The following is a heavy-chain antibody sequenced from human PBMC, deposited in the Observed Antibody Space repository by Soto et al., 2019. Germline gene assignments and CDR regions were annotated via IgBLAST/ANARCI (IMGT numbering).Heavy chain of an antibody. CDR1: GFTFTSYS. CDR2: FWYDASSQ. V-gene: IGHV3-33*06. Sequence: GGSLRLSCTTSGFTFTSYSMHWVRQAPGKGLEWVATFWYDASSQTYADSVKGRFTISRDNSKNTLYLQMNSLRTEDTAIYYCVKEASGWKSRGSFDLWGRGTMVTVSS. D-gene: IGHD6-19*01. J-gene: IGHJ3*01. CDR3: VKEASGWKSRGSFDL.